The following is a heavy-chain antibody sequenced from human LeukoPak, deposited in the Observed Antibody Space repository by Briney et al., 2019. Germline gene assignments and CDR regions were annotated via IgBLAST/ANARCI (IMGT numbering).Heavy chain of an antibody. Sequence: SETLSLTCTVSGCSISGYYWSWIRQPPGKGLEWIWYIYYSGSTNYNPSLKSRVTISVDTSKNQFSLKLSSVTAADTAVYYCARVTYYYDHSGPTYNWFDPWGQGTLVTVSS. V-gene: IGHV4-59*01. CDR1: GCSISGYY. D-gene: IGHD3-22*01. CDR3: ARVTYYYDHSGPTYNWFDP. CDR2: IYYSGST. J-gene: IGHJ5*02.